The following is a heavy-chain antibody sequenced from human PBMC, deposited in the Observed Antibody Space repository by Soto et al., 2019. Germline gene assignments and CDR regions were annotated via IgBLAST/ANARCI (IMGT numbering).Heavy chain of an antibody. D-gene: IGHD1-26*01. V-gene: IGHV4-59*01. J-gene: IGHJ6*02. CDR1: GGSISSYY. Sequence: SETLSLTCTASGGSISSYYWSWIRQPPGKGLEWIGYIYYSGSTNYNPSLKSRVTISVDTSKNQFSLKLSSVTAADTAVYYCARDTRRNSLVGATTVMDVWGQGTTVTVSS. CDR2: IYYSGST. CDR3: ARDTRRNSLVGATTVMDV.